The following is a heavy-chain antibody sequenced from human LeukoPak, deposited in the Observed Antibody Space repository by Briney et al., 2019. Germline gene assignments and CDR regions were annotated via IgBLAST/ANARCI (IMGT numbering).Heavy chain of an antibody. CDR2: IKQDGSEK. CDR3: ARDSEYSSGFFTDY. CDR1: GFTFSSHW. D-gene: IGHD6-19*01. V-gene: IGHV3-7*01. Sequence: GGSLRLSCAASGFTFSSHWMNWVRQAPGKGLQWVANIKQDGSEKCYMDSVRGRFTISRDNAKNSLYLQMNSLRAEDTAVYYCARDSEYSSGFFTDYWGQGTLVTVSS. J-gene: IGHJ4*02.